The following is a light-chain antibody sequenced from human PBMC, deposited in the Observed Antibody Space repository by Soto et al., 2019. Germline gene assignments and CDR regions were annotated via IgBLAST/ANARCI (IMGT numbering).Light chain of an antibody. CDR1: SSKIGAGYD. Sequence: QSVLTQPPSVSGAPGQRVTISCTGSSSKIGAGYDVHWYQQLPGTAPKLLIYGNSNRPSGVPDRFSGSKSGTSASTAITGLQAEDEADYYCQSDDSSLSVVFGGGTKLTVL. CDR2: GNS. V-gene: IGLV1-40*01. J-gene: IGLJ2*01. CDR3: QSDDSSLSVV.